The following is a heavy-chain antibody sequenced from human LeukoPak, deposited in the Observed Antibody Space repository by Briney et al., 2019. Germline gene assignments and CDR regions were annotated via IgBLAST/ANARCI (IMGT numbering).Heavy chain of an antibody. D-gene: IGHD1-26*01. J-gene: IGHJ4*02. CDR1: GGSFSGYY. CDR2: NNHSGST. V-gene: IGHV4-34*01. CDR3: ARNSGSYSLYYFDY. Sequence: PSETLSLTCAVYGGSFSGYYWSWIRQPPGKGLEWVGENNHSGSTNYNPSLKSRVTISVDKSKKQFTLKLGSVTAADTAVYYCARNSGSYSLYYFDYWGQGTLVTVSS.